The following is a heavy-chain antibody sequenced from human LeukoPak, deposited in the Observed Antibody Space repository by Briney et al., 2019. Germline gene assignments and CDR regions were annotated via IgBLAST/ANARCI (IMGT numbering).Heavy chain of an antibody. D-gene: IGHD4-11*01. Sequence: GGSLRLSCAASGFTVSSTYMSWVRQAPGKGLEWVSVIYSGGNIYYIDSVKGRFTISRDNSKNTLYLQMNSLRAEDTAVYYCASRATVTTDRFWFDPWGQGTLVTVSS. CDR1: GFTVSSTY. V-gene: IGHV3-53*01. J-gene: IGHJ5*02. CDR3: ASRATVTTDRFWFDP. CDR2: IYSGGNI.